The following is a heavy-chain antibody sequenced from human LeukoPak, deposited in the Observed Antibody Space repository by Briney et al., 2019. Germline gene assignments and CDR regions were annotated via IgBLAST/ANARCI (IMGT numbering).Heavy chain of an antibody. D-gene: IGHD6-19*01. Sequence: SQTLSLTCAVSGASITSYYWTWIRQPPGKGLEWIGYIYHTGNIKYNPSLNSRVTISIDTSKNQFSLKLSSVTAADTAVYYCARFGSGWWYNDYWGQGTLVTVSS. J-gene: IGHJ4*02. CDR2: IYHTGNI. V-gene: IGHV4-59*01. CDR3: ARFGSGWWYNDY. CDR1: GASITSYY.